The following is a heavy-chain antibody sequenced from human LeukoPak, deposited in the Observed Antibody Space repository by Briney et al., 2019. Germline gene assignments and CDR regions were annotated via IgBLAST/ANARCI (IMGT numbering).Heavy chain of an antibody. J-gene: IGHJ4*02. D-gene: IGHD3-22*01. CDR1: GYSFTNFW. CDR3: ARRESSGSIDY. Sequence: GESLKISCQGSGYSFTNFWCGWVRQVPRKGLEWMGIIYPGDSDVRYSPSFQGQVTHSDDKSISTAYQQRSSRKASDTAMYYCARRESSGSIDYWGQGTLVTVSS. CDR2: IYPGDSDV. V-gene: IGHV5-51*01.